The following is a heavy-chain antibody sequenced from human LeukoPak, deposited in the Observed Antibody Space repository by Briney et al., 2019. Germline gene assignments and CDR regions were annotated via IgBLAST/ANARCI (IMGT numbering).Heavy chain of an antibody. Sequence: SGGSLRLSCTASGFTFANAWMTWVRQAPGKGLEWVAVIWYDGSNKYYADSVKGRFTISRDNSKNTLYLQMNSLRAEDTAVYYCARGYYGSGSLPYYFDYWGQGTLVTVSS. CDR2: IWYDGSNK. V-gene: IGHV3-33*08. D-gene: IGHD3-10*01. CDR1: GFTFANAW. CDR3: ARGYYGSGSLPYYFDY. J-gene: IGHJ4*02.